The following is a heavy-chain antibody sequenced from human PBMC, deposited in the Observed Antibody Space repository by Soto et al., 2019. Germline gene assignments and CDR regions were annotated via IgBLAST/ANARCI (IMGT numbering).Heavy chain of an antibody. CDR1: GYTYTSYY. J-gene: IGHJ4*02. D-gene: IGHD2-21*02. CDR2: INPSGGST. V-gene: IGHV1-46*01. Sequence: GASVKVSCKASGYTYTSYYMHWVRQAPGQGLEWMGIINPSGGSTSYAQKFQGRVTMARDTSTSTVYMELSSLRSEDTAVYYCARGFYGGNSKGLGYYFDYWGQGTLVTVS. CDR3: ARGFYGGNSKGLGYYFDY.